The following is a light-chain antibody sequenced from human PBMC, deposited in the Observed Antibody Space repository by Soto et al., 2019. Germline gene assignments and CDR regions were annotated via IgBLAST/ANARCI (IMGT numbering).Light chain of an antibody. V-gene: IGLV2-14*01. CDR1: SSDVGGYNH. CDR2: EGT. Sequence: QSALTQPASVSGSPGQSITISCTGTSSDVGGYNHVSWFQQHPGKAPKLMIFEGTNRPSGVSNRFSGSKSGNTASLTISGLQAEDEAIYFCSSSTNTNTLVIFGGGTKLTVL. J-gene: IGLJ2*01. CDR3: SSSTNTNTLVI.